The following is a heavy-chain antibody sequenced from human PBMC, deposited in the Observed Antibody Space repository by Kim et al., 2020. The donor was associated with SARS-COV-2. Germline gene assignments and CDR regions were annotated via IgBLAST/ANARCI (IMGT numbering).Heavy chain of an antibody. V-gene: IGHV3-30*04. CDR3: ARDLWSGWELRFDY. CDR2: ISYDGSNK. CDR1: GFTFSSYA. D-gene: IGHD1-26*01. J-gene: IGHJ4*02. Sequence: GGSLRLSCAASGFTFSSYAMHWVRQAPGKGLEWVAVISYDGSNKYYADSVKGRFTISRDNSKNTLYLQMNSLRAEDTAVYYCARDLWSGWELRFDYWGQGTLVTVSS.